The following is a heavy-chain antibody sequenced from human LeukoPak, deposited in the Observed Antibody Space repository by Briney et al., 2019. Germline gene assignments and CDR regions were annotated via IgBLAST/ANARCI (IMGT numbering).Heavy chain of an antibody. CDR2: ISGDGGST. V-gene: IGHV3-43*02. Sequence: GGSLRLSCAASGFAFSSQAMGWVRQAPGKGLEWVSLISGDGGSTYYADSVKGRFTISRDNSKNSLYLQMNSLRTEDTALYYCAKGLLDTAMVVDYYYGMDVWGQGTTITVSS. CDR3: AKGLLDTAMVVDYYYGMDV. CDR1: GFAFSSQA. J-gene: IGHJ6*02. D-gene: IGHD5-18*01.